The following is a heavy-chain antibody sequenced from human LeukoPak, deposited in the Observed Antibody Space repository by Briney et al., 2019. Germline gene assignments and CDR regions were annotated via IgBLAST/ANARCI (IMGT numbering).Heavy chain of an antibody. CDR1: GYTFTSYY. Sequence: ASVKVSCKASGYTFTSYYMHCVRHAPGQGLGWMGIINPSSDNTKYAQKFQGRVTMTRDTTTSTVYMEMSTLRSEDTAVYYCARDLVVYSGGCAGGCWGQGTLVTVSS. V-gene: IGHV1-46*01. J-gene: IGHJ4*02. CDR2: INPSSDNT. D-gene: IGHD6-19*01. CDR3: ARDLVVYSGGCAGGC.